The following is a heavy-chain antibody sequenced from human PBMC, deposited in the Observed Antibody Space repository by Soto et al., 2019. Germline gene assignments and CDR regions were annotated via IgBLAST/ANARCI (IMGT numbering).Heavy chain of an antibody. CDR3: AKQRGSGSSPYYFDS. D-gene: IGHD3-10*01. Sequence: QVQLVESGGGVVQPGRSLRLSCAASGFTFSSYGMHWVRQAPGRGLEWVAVISYDGSNKYYADSVKGRFTISRDNSKNTLYLQMNSLGAEETAVYYCAKQRGSGSSPYYFDSWGQGTLVTVSS. J-gene: IGHJ4*02. CDR1: GFTFSSYG. V-gene: IGHV3-30*18. CDR2: ISYDGSNK.